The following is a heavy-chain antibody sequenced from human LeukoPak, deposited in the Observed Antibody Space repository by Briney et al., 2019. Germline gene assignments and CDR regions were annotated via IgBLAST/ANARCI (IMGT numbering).Heavy chain of an antibody. V-gene: IGHV1-8*01. CDR1: GYTFTSYD. Sequence: AAVKVSCKASGYTFTSYDINWVRQATGQGLEWMGWMSPNSGNTGYAQKFQGRVTMTRNTAISTAYMELSSLRSEDTAVYYCVRTPPNWGADYWGQGTLVTVSS. J-gene: IGHJ4*02. CDR3: VRTPPNWGADY. D-gene: IGHD7-27*01. CDR2: MSPNSGNT.